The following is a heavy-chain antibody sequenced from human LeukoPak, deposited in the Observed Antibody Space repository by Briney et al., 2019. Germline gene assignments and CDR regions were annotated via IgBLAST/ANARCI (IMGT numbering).Heavy chain of an antibody. D-gene: IGHD2-15*01. CDR3: ARAILRGSGNGRWFDT. Sequence: SETLSLTCTVSGASITSYYWSWIRQPPGKGLEWIGYMYYSESSNYNPSLKSRVTISLDTSKSQFSLKLSSVTAADTAVYYCARAILRGSGNGRWFDTWGQGTLVTVSS. CDR1: GASITSYY. V-gene: IGHV4-59*01. J-gene: IGHJ5*02. CDR2: MYYSESS.